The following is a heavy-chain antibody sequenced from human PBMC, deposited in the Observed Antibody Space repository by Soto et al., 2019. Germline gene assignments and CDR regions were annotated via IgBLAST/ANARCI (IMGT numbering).Heavy chain of an antibody. J-gene: IGHJ4*02. V-gene: IGHV3-7*03. CDR2: MNQDGSEK. CDR3: ARGGSDSSWYYYY. Sequence: GGSLRLSCAASGFTFTNSWMTWVRQAPGNGLEWVANMNQDGSEKYYVDSVEGRFTISRDNAKSSLYLQMDSLRAEDTAVYYCARGGSDSSWYYYYWGQGTLVTVSS. CDR1: GFTFTNSW. D-gene: IGHD6-13*01.